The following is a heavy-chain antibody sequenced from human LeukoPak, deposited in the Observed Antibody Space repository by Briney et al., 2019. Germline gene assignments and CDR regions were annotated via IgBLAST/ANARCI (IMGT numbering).Heavy chain of an antibody. Sequence: SETLSLTCSVSGGSISSYYWSWIRQPPGKGLEWIGYIYYSGSTNYNPSLKSRVTISVDTSKNQFSLKLSSVTAADTAVYYCARWVGTGTTPDNWFDPWGQGTLVTVSS. CDR1: GGSISSYY. V-gene: IGHV4-59*01. D-gene: IGHD1-7*01. CDR3: ARWVGTGTTPDNWFDP. CDR2: IYYSGST. J-gene: IGHJ5*02.